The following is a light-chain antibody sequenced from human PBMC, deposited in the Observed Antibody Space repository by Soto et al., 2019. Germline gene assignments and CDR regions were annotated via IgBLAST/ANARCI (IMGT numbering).Light chain of an antibody. CDR1: QSVSSSY. V-gene: IGKV3-20*01. J-gene: IGKJ4*01. CDR2: GAS. CDR3: QQYVSTPLT. Sequence: EIVLTQSPGTLSLSPGERATLSCRASQSVSSSYLAWYQQKPGQAPRLLMYGASSRATGIPDRFSGSGSGTDFTLTISRLEPEDFGVYYCQQYVSTPLTFGGGTKV.